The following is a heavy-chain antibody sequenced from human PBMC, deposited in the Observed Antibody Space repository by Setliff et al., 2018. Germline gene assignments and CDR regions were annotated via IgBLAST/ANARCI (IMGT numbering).Heavy chain of an antibody. Sequence: PRASVKVSCKASGGTFSSYGVSWVRQAPGQGLEWMGGTIPMFGSTNYAQKFQGRVTIMTDESTSTAYMEVSSLRYEDTAVYYCAREGVDTRSSTDYRYYMDVWGKGTTVTVSS. V-gene: IGHV1-69*05. CDR1: GGTFSSYG. CDR3: AREGVDTRSSTDYRYYMDV. J-gene: IGHJ6*03. CDR2: TIPMFGST. D-gene: IGHD2-15*01.